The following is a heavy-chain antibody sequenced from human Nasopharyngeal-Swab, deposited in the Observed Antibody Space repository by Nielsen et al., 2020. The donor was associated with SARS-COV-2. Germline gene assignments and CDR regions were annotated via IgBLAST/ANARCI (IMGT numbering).Heavy chain of an antibody. D-gene: IGHD3-3*01. CDR2: ISSSGSTI. CDR3: ARFYYDFWSGYLGPHYYGMDV. V-gene: IGHV3-11*01. Sequence: WIRQPPGKGLEWVSYISSSGSTIYYADSVKGRFTISRDNAKNSLCLQMNSLRAEDTAVYYCARFYYDFWSGYLGPHYYGMDVWGQGTTVTVPS. J-gene: IGHJ6*02.